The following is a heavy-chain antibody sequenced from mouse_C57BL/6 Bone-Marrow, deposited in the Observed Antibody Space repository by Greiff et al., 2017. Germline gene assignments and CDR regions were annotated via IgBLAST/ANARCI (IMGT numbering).Heavy chain of an antibody. D-gene: IGHD1-1*01. Sequence: EVQLQQSGPVLVKPGASVKMSCKASGYTFTDYYMNWVKQSHGKSLEWIGVINPYNGGTSYNQKFKGKATLTVDKSSSTAYMELNSLTSEDSAAYYFARIGVLRSYFDYWGQGTTLTVSS. J-gene: IGHJ2*01. CDR1: GYTFTDYY. CDR2: INPYNGGT. V-gene: IGHV1-19*01. CDR3: ARIGVLRSYFDY.